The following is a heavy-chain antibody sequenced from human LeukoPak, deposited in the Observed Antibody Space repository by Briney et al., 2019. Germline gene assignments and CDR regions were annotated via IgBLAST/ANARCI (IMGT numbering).Heavy chain of an antibody. CDR2: ISGGGGST. V-gene: IGHV3-23*01. Sequence: GGSLRLSCAASGFTFSRYWMHWVRQAPGKGLEWVSVISGGGGSTYYADSVKGRFTISRGNSKNTLFLQMNSLRAEDTAVYYCAKGGYCSSTSCYVGWFDPWGQGTLVTVSS. CDR3: AKGGYCSSTSCYVGWFDP. CDR1: GFTFSRYW. J-gene: IGHJ5*02. D-gene: IGHD2-2*01.